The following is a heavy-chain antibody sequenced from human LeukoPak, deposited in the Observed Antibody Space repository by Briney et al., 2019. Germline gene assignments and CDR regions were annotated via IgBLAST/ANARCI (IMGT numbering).Heavy chain of an antibody. J-gene: IGHJ3*02. CDR2: INPSGGST. D-gene: IGHD6-19*01. CDR3: ARGGRERYSSGWTDAFDI. CDR1: GYTFTSYY. Sequence: ASVKVPCKASGYTFTSYYMHWVGQAPGQGREWMGIINPSGGSTSYAQKFQGRVTMTRDTSTSTVYMELSSLSSEDTAVYYCARGGRERYSSGWTDAFDIWGQGTMVTVSS. V-gene: IGHV1-46*01.